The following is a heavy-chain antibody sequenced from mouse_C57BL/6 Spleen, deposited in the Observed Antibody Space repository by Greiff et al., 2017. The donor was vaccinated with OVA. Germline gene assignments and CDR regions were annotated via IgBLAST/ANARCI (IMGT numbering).Heavy chain of an antibody. Sequence: ESGPGLVKPSQSLSLTCSVTGYSITSGYYWNWIRQFPGNKLEWMGYISYDGSNNYNPSLKNRISITRDTSKNQFFLKLNSVTTEDTATYYWASERDYDYDSYYAMDYWGQGTSVTVSS. CDR1: GYSITSGYY. CDR2: ISYDGSN. D-gene: IGHD2-4*01. J-gene: IGHJ4*01. V-gene: IGHV3-6*01. CDR3: ASERDYDYDSYYAMDY.